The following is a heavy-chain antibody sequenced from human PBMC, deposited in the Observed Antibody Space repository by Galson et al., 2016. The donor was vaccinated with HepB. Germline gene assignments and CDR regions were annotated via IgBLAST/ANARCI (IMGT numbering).Heavy chain of an antibody. CDR3: TRDGFGNYGGRNYYHGMDV. CDR2: INAGNGDT. D-gene: IGHD4-11*01. CDR1: GYNFPSHA. Sequence: SVKVSCKAAGYNFPSHAMHWVRQAPGQGLEWVGWINAGNGDTKYSQKFQGRVTFTRDTSASTLYMELSSLRSEDTAVFYCTRDGFGNYGGRNYYHGMDVWGQGTTVTVSS. V-gene: IGHV1-3*01. J-gene: IGHJ6*02.